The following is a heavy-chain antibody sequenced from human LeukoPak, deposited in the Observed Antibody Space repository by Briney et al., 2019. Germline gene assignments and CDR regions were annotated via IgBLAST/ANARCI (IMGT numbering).Heavy chain of an antibody. J-gene: IGHJ4*02. CDR1: GGTFSSYA. Sequence: ASVKVSCKASGGTFSSYAISWVRQATGQGFEWMGWMSPKSGNTGYAQQLQGRVTMTSNTAISTAYMELSSLRSEDTAVYYCVRTPPNWGADYWGQGTLVTVSS. CDR3: VRTPPNWGADY. D-gene: IGHD7-27*01. CDR2: MSPKSGNT. V-gene: IGHV1-8*02.